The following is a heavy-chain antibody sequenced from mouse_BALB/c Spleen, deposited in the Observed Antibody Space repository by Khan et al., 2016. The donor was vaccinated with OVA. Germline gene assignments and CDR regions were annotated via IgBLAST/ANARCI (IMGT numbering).Heavy chain of an antibody. Sequence: QVQLQQSGAELARPGASVKMSCKASGYTFTTYTIHWVKQRPGQGLEWIGYIIPSNDYTNYNQKFKDRATLTADKSSSTAYMQLSSLTSEDSAVYYCVREGAYYRSDGWFAYWSQGTLVTVSA. CDR3: VREGAYYRSDGWFAY. CDR1: GYTFTTYT. V-gene: IGHV1-4*01. D-gene: IGHD2-14*01. CDR2: IIPSNDYT. J-gene: IGHJ3*01.